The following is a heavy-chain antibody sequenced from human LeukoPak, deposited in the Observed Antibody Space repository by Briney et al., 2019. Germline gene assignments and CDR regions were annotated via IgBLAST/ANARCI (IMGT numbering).Heavy chain of an antibody. CDR1: GYTFTSYG. D-gene: IGHD2-15*01. J-gene: IGHJ4*02. V-gene: IGHV1-18*01. CDR3: ARDFQDSIVVVVAATPRSFDY. Sequence: ASVKVSCKASGYTFTSYGISWVRRAPGQGLEWMGWISAYNGNTNYAQKLQGRVTMTTDTSASTAYMELRSMRSDDTAVYYCARDFQDSIVVVVAATPRSFDYWGQGTLVTVSS. CDR2: ISAYNGNT.